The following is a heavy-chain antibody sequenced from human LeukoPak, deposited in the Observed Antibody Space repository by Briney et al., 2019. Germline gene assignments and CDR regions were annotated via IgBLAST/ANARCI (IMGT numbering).Heavy chain of an antibody. J-gene: IGHJ3*02. Sequence: ASVKDSCKASGYTLTSHAMHWVRQAPGQRLEWMGWINAGNGDTRYSQKFQDRVTITRDTSANTAYMELSSLRSEDTAVYYCARRISDSFDIWGQGTMVTVSS. CDR3: ARRISDSFDI. V-gene: IGHV1-3*01. CDR2: INAGNGDT. CDR1: GYTLTSHA.